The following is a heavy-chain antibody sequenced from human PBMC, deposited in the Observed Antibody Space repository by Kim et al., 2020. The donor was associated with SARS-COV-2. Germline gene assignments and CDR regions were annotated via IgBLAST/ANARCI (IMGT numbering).Heavy chain of an antibody. CDR1: GFTFSSYA. D-gene: IGHD3-10*01. CDR3: ASFTPIRITMVRGVINNWFDP. Sequence: GGSLRLSCAASGFTFSSYAMHWVRQAPGKGLEWVAVISYDGSNKYYADSVKGRFTISRDNSKNTLYLQMNSLRAEDTAVYYCASFTPIRITMVRGVINNWFDPWGQGTLVTVSS. CDR2: ISYDGSNK. J-gene: IGHJ5*02. V-gene: IGHV3-30*04.